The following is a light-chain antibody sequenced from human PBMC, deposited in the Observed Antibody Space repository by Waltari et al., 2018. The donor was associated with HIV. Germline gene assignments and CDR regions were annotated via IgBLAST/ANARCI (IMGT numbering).Light chain of an antibody. V-gene: IGLV2-14*01. Sequence: QSALTQPASVSGSPGQSITISCIATSSSLGAYTYLSWYQHHLGKAPKVLIYEVSNRRSGVSNRFSAAKSGNTASLTIAGLQTDDEADYYCSSYTSISSQVFGGGTKLTVL. J-gene: IGLJ2*01. CDR3: SSYTSISSQV. CDR2: EVS. CDR1: SSSLGAYTY.